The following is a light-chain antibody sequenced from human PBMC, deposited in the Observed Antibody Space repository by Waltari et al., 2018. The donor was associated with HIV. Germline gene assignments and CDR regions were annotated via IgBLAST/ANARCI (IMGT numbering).Light chain of an antibody. CDR2: EVR. V-gene: IGLV2-11*01. Sequence: QAALTQPRSVSGSPGQSVTISCTGTSSDIAGYNPVSWFQHHPGKAPKLMIFEVRKRPSGVSGRFSGSKSGNTASLTISGLQSEDEADYYCCSYVGDCSYLFGAGTRLTVL. J-gene: IGLJ2*01. CDR1: SSDIAGYNP. CDR3: CSYVGDCSYL.